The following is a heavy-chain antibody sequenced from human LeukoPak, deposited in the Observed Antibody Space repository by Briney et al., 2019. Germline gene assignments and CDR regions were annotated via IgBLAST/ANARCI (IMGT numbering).Heavy chain of an antibody. J-gene: IGHJ5*02. Sequence: GGSLRLSCAASGFTFSSYAMHWVRQAPGKGLEYVSAISSNGGSTYYANSVKGRFTISRDDSKNTLYLQMGSLRAEDMAVYYCARDLASPPDYDFWSGSWFDPWGQGTLVTVSS. D-gene: IGHD3-3*01. CDR1: GFTFSSYA. V-gene: IGHV3-64*01. CDR3: ARDLASPPDYDFWSGSWFDP. CDR2: ISSNGGST.